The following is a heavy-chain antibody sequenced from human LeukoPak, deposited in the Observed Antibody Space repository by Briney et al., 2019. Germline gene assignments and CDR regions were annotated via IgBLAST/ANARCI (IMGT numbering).Heavy chain of an antibody. CDR3: ARVDYGSGSYDLDY. Sequence: KPSETLSLTCAVYGGSFSGYYWSWIRQPPGKGLEWIGEINHSGSTNYNPSLKSRVTISVDTSKNQFSLKLSSVTAADTAVYYCARVDYGSGSYDLDYWGQGTLVTVSS. J-gene: IGHJ4*02. CDR1: GGSFSGYY. D-gene: IGHD3-10*01. CDR2: INHSGST. V-gene: IGHV4-34*01.